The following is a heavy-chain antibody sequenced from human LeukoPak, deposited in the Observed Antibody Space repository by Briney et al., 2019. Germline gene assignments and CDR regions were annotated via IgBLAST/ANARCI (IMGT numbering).Heavy chain of an antibody. J-gene: IGHJ4*02. V-gene: IGHV3-23*01. CDR2: ITGGGDST. CDR3: ARDRAVWFGESPQDY. D-gene: IGHD3-10*01. Sequence: PGGSLRLSCAASAASGFTFTMHAMVWVRQAPGQGLEWVSGITGGGDSTYYADSVKGRFTISRDNSKTTLYLQMNSLRAEDTAVYYCARDRAVWFGESPQDYWGQGTLVTVSS. CDR1: GFTFTMHA.